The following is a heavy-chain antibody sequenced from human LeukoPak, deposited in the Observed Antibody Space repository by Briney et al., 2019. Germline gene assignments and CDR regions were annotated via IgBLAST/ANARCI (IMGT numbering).Heavy chain of an antibody. D-gene: IGHD6-13*01. CDR2: IYYSGST. Sequence: SETLSLTCTVSGVSISGNYWSWIRQPPGKGLEWIGYIYYSGSTNYNPSLKSRVTISVDTSKNHFSLKLSSVTAADTAVYYRARDGSSSWNNWFDSWGQGTLVTVSS. V-gene: IGHV4-59*01. J-gene: IGHJ5*01. CDR1: GVSISGNY. CDR3: ARDGSSSWNNWFDS.